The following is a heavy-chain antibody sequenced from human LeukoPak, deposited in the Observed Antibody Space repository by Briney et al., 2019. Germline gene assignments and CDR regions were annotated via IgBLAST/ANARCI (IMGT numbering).Heavy chain of an antibody. D-gene: IGHD5-12*01. V-gene: IGHV3-30-3*01. CDR1: GFTFSSYA. J-gene: IGHJ4*02. Sequence: GGSLRLSCAGSGFTFSSYALHWVRQAPGKGLEWVAVISYDGSNKHYADSVKGRFTISRDNSKNTLYLQMNSLRAEDTAVYYCARPRGTGYDHAGYWGQGTLVTVSS. CDR3: ARPRGTGYDHAGY. CDR2: ISYDGSNK.